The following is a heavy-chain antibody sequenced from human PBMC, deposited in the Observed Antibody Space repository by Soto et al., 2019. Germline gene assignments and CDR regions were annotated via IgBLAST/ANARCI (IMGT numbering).Heavy chain of an antibody. CDR2: IYYDGNS. Sequence: PSETLSLTCTVSGGSINSGDYYWTWVRQPPGKGLEWIGYIYYDGNSQHDPSLKSRVTMSIDTSKNQFSLNLSSVTAADTAVYYCARARRWLPRAPNNWLDLWGQGTQVTVSS. CDR1: GGSINSGDYY. D-gene: IGHD5-12*01. J-gene: IGHJ5*02. V-gene: IGHV4-30-4*01. CDR3: ARARRWLPRAPNNWLDL.